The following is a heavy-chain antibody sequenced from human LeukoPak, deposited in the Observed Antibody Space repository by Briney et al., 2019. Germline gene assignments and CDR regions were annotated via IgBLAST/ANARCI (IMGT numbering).Heavy chain of an antibody. Sequence: SETLSLTCVVSGYSISSGYYWGWIRQPPGKGLEWIGSIYHSGSTYYNPSLKSRVTISVDTSKNQFSLKLSSVTAADTAVYYCARHLCSSTSCYTGTNWFDPWGQGTLVTVSS. CDR3: ARHLCSSTSCYTGTNWFDP. CDR1: GYSISSGYY. D-gene: IGHD2-2*02. CDR2: IYHSGST. V-gene: IGHV4-38-2*01. J-gene: IGHJ5*02.